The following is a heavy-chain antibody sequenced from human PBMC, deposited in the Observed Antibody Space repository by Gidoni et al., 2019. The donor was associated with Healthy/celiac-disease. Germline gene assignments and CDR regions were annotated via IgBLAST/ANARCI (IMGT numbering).Heavy chain of an antibody. CDR1: GFTFSSYS. D-gene: IGHD3-22*01. CDR2: ISSSSSYI. CDR3: AREVVITDAFDI. Sequence: VQLLESGGGLVTPGGSLRLSCAASGFTFSSYSMNWVRQAPGKGLEWVSSISSSSSYIDYADSVKGRFTISRDNAKNSLYLQRNSLRAEDTAVYYCAREVVITDAFDIWGQGTMVTVSS. J-gene: IGHJ3*02. V-gene: IGHV3-21*01.